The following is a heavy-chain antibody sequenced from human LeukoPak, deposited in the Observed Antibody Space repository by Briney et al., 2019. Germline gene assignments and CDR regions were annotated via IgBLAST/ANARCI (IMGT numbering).Heavy chain of an antibody. V-gene: IGHV5-51*01. Sequence: GESLKISCKGSGYSFTSYWIGWVRQMPGEGLEWMEIIYPGDSDTRYSPSFQGQVTISADKSISTAYLQWSSLKTSDTAMYYCARPLAAAETNWFDPWGQGTLVTVSS. CDR2: IYPGDSDT. CDR3: ARPLAAAETNWFDP. D-gene: IGHD6-13*01. CDR1: GYSFTSYW. J-gene: IGHJ5*02.